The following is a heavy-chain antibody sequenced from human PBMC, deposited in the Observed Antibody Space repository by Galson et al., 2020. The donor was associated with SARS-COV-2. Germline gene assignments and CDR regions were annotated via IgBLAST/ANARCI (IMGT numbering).Heavy chain of an antibody. J-gene: IGHJ4*02. CDR1: GFSLSTSGVG. CDR3: ARHRITMIVDY. CDR2: ISWDDDK. Sequence: SGPTLVKPTQTLTLTCTFSGFSLSTSGVGVGWIRQPPGKALEWLALISWDDDKRYSPSLKSRLTITKDTSKNQVVLTMTNMDPVDTATYYCARHRITMIVDYWGQGTLVTVSS. D-gene: IGHD3-22*01. V-gene: IGHV2-5*02.